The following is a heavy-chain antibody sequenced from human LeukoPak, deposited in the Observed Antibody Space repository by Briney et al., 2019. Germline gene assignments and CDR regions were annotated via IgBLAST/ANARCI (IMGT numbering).Heavy chain of an antibody. V-gene: IGHV1-69*06. D-gene: IGHD3-22*01. Sequence: SVKVSCKASGGTFSSYAISWVRQAPGQGLEWMGGIIPIFGTANYAQKFQGRVTITADKSTSTAYMELGSLRAEDTAVYYCVKRRRDSSGHFDSWGQGTLVTVSS. CDR2: IIPIFGTA. J-gene: IGHJ4*02. CDR1: GGTFSSYA. CDR3: VKRRRDSSGHFDS.